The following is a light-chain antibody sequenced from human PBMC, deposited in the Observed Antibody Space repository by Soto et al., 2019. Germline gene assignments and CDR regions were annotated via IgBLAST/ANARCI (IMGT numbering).Light chain of an antibody. CDR1: SSDVGGYNY. J-gene: IGLJ2*01. CDR2: DVS. CDR3: CSYAGSVL. Sequence: QSALTQPRSVSGSPGQSVTISCTGTSSDVGGYNYVSWYQQYPGKAPRLMIYDVSKRPSGVPDRFSGSKSGNTASLTISGLQAVDEADYYCCSYAGSVLLGGGTKLTVL. V-gene: IGLV2-11*01.